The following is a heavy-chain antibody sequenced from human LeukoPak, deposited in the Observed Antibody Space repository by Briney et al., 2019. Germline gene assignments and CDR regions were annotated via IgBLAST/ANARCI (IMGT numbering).Heavy chain of an antibody. CDR1: NHSIIETDD. Sequence: SGTLSLTCLISNHSIIETDDWAWIRQPPGKDLEWIGSIFDSASTDYTPSLKSRVTIALDRSNNQLSLTLTSVTAADTAVYHCVRVMDTVNSWYYFDRWGQGTRVAVS. D-gene: IGHD2/OR15-2a*01. CDR2: IFDSAST. CDR3: VRVMDTVNSWYYFDR. V-gene: IGHV4-38-2*02. J-gene: IGHJ4*02.